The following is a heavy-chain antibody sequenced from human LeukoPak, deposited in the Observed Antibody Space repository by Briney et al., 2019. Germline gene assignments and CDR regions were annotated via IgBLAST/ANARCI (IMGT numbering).Heavy chain of an antibody. J-gene: IGHJ4*02. V-gene: IGHV3-48*01. Sequence: GGSLRLSCAASGFTFSDYSMNWVRQAPGKGLEWVSYISSSSSAIYYADSVEGRFTISRDNAKNSLYLQMNSLRAEDTAVYYCARGVYGDPFDYWGQGTLVTISS. D-gene: IGHD4-17*01. CDR2: ISSSSSAI. CDR1: GFTFSDYS. CDR3: ARGVYGDPFDY.